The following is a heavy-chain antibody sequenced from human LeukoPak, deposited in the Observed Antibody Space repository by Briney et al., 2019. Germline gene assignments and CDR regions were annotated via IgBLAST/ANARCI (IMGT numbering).Heavy chain of an antibody. J-gene: IGHJ5*02. Sequence: SETLSLTCTVSGGSISSYYWSWIRQPAGKGLYWIGRIYTSGSTNYNPSLKSRVTMSVDTSKNQFSLKLSSVTAADTAVYHCARDLDYYDSSGYLNWFDPWGQGTLVTVSS. V-gene: IGHV4-4*07. CDR2: IYTSGST. CDR1: GGSISSYY. CDR3: ARDLDYYDSSGYLNWFDP. D-gene: IGHD3-22*01.